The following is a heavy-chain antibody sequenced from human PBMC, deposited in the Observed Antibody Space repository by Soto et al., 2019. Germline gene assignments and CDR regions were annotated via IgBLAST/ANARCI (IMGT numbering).Heavy chain of an antibody. Sequence: EVQLVESGGGLVKPGASLRLSCAASGFTFNSAWMSWVHQAPGKGLEWVGRIRSKSDGGTTDCAAPVRGRFSISRDDSKNTLYLQMSSLEIEDTAVYYCTEGTSFWGQGTLVTVSS. CDR1: GFTFNSAW. CDR2: IRSKSDGGTT. J-gene: IGHJ4*02. D-gene: IGHD4-17*01. V-gene: IGHV3-15*01. CDR3: TEGTSF.